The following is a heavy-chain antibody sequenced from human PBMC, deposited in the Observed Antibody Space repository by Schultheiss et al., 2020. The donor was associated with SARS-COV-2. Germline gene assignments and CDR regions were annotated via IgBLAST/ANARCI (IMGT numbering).Heavy chain of an antibody. CDR2: INHSGST. Sequence: SETLSLTCAVYGGSFSGYYWSWIRQPPGKGLEWIGEINHSGSTNYNPSLKSRVTISVDTSKNQFSLKLSSVTAADTAVYYCARGRRVRWLPLNWFDPWGQGTLVTVSS. CDR3: ARGRRVRWLPLNWFDP. V-gene: IGHV4-34*01. J-gene: IGHJ5*02. CDR1: GGSFSGYY. D-gene: IGHD3-10*01.